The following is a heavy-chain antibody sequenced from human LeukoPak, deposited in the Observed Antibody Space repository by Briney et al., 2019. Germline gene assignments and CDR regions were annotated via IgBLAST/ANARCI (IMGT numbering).Heavy chain of an antibody. Sequence: GGSLRLSCEASGFIFRNCAIHWVRQAPGKGLEWVSGISYDGGNKYYADSVKGRFTISRDNSKNTLYLQMNSLRAEDTAVCYGARSVRYSSSSGFDYWGQGTLVTVSS. CDR1: GFIFRNCA. CDR3: ARSVRYSSSSGFDY. CDR2: ISYDGGNK. J-gene: IGHJ4*02. D-gene: IGHD6-6*01. V-gene: IGHV3-30*04.